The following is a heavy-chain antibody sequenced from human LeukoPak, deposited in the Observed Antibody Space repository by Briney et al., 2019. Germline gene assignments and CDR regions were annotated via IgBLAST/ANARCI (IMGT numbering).Heavy chain of an antibody. V-gene: IGHV4-59*08. CDR2: IYYSGST. Sequence: SETLSLTCAVYGGSFSGYYWSWIRQPPGKGLEWIGYIYYSGSTNYNPSLKSRVTISVDTSKNQFSLKLSSVTAADTAVYYCARRQQQWHSYGMDVWGQGTTVTVSS. CDR1: GGSFSGYY. D-gene: IGHD6-19*01. J-gene: IGHJ6*02. CDR3: ARRQQQWHSYGMDV.